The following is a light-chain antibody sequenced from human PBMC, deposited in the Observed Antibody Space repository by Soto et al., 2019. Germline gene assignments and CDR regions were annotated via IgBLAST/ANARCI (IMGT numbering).Light chain of an antibody. J-gene: IGKJ2*01. V-gene: IGKV3-11*01. Sequence: EIVLTQSPATLSLSPGERATISCRASQSVSNYLAWYQQKPGQAPRLLIYDTSNRATGIPTRFSGSGSGTDFTLTISSLEPEDFGIYYCQHRIKWPDNFGQGTKLEIK. CDR3: QHRIKWPDN. CDR2: DTS. CDR1: QSVSNY.